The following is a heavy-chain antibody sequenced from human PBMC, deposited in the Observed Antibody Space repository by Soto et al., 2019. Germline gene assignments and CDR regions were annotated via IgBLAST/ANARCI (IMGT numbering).Heavy chain of an antibody. D-gene: IGHD6-6*01. CDR3: AKGNQYTRSSGNYYYYMDV. CDR2: VSGSGDST. J-gene: IGHJ6*03. Sequence: GGSLRLSCAASGFTFSSYAMSWVRQAPGKGLGWVSAVSGSGDSTYYADSVKGRFTISRDNSKNTLYLQMNSLRAEDTAVYYCAKGNQYTRSSGNYYYYMDVWGKGTTVTVSS. CDR1: GFTFSSYA. V-gene: IGHV3-23*01.